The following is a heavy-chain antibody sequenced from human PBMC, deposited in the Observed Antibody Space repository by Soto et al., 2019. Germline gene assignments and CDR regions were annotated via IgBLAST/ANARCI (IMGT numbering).Heavy chain of an antibody. D-gene: IGHD4-17*01. CDR1: GYTFTSYY. V-gene: IGHV1-46*01. J-gene: IGHJ4*02. CDR3: ARSRWVTTGGDY. Sequence: GASVKVSCKASGYTFTSYYMHWVRQAPGQGLEWMGIINPSGGSTSYAQKFQGRVTMTRDTSTSTVYMELSSLRSEDTAMYYCARSRWVTTGGDYWGQGTLVTVSS. CDR2: INPSGGST.